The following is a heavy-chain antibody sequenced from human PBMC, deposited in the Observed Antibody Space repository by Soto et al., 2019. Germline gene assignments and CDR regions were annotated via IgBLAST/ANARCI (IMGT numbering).Heavy chain of an antibody. V-gene: IGHV3-30*18. CDR2: ISYSGSKK. J-gene: IGHJ5*02. Sequence: GGSLRLSCAASGFTFSSYGMHWVRQAPGKGLEWVAVISYSGSKKYYADFVKGRFTISRDNSKNTLYPQMNSLRAEDTAVYYCAKDAGGLDWFDPWGQGTLVTVSS. CDR1: GFTFSSYG. CDR3: AKDAGGLDWFDP.